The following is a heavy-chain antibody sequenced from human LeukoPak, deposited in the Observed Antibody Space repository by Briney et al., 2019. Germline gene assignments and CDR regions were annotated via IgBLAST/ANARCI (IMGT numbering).Heavy chain of an antibody. CDR1: GGSISSYY. CDR3: ARDKQQLVLATFDY. D-gene: IGHD6-13*01. J-gene: IGHJ4*02. Sequence: SETLSLTCTVSGGSISSYYWSWIRQPPGKGLEWIGYIYYSGSTNYNPSLKSRVTISVDTSKNQFSLKLSSVTAADTAVYYCARDKQQLVLATFDYWGQGTLVTVSS. CDR2: IYYSGST. V-gene: IGHV4-59*12.